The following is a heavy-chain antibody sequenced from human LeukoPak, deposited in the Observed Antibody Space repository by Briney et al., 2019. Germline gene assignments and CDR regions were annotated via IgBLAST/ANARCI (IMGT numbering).Heavy chain of an antibody. J-gene: IGHJ4*02. CDR1: GGSFSGYY. CDR2: INHSGST. CDR3: ARAGDTAMALGFDY. V-gene: IGHV4-34*01. D-gene: IGHD5-18*01. Sequence: NPSETLSLTCAVYGGSFSGYYWSWIRQPPGKGLEWIGEINHSGSTNYNPSLKSRVTISVDTSKNQFSLKLSSVTAADTAVYYRARAGDTAMALGFDYWGQGTLVTVSS.